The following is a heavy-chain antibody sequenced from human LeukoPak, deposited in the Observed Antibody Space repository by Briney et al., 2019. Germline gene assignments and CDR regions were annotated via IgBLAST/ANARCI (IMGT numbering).Heavy chain of an antibody. J-gene: IGHJ4*02. V-gene: IGHV3-23*01. CDR3: AKAGYTVVVPAAEPFDY. D-gene: IGHD2-2*01. CDR1: GFTFNNYA. Sequence: GGSLRLSCAASGFTFNNYAMSWVRQAPGKGLDWVSAIVSGGGRTYYADSVKGRFTISRDSSKDTLYLQMNSLRAEDTAVYYCAKAGYTVVVPAAEPFDYWGQGTLVTVSS. CDR2: IVSGGGRT.